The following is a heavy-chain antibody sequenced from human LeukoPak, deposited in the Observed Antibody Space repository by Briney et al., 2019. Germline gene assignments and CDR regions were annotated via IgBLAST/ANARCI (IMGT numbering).Heavy chain of an antibody. CDR3: AKQYGDHYWYFDL. CDR1: GSTFSSYG. D-gene: IGHD2-21*02. Sequence: PGGSLRLSCAASGSTFSSYGMHWVRQAPGKGLEWVAVISYDGSNKYYADSVKGRFTISRDNSKDTLYLQMNSLRAEDTAVYYCAKQYGDHYWYFDLWGRGTLVTVSS. CDR2: ISYDGSNK. J-gene: IGHJ2*01. V-gene: IGHV3-30*18.